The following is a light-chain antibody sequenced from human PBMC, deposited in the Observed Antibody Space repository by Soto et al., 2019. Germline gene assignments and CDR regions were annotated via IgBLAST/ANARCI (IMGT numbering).Light chain of an antibody. CDR1: QSVSSSY. V-gene: IGKV3-20*01. CDR3: QQYGSSPIT. CDR2: VAS. Sequence: EIVLTQSPGTLSLSPGERATLSCRASQSVSSSYLAWYQQRPGQAPRLLIYVASNRATGTPDGFSGSGSGTDFTLTISRLEPEDFAVYYCQQYGSSPITFGQGTRLEIK. J-gene: IGKJ5*01.